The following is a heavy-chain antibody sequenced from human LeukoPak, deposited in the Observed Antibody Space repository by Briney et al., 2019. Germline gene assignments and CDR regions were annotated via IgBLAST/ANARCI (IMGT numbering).Heavy chain of an antibody. CDR1: GGSFSGYY. Sequence: PSETLSLTCAVYGGSFSGYYWSWIRQPPGKGLEWIGEINHSGSTNYNPSLKSRVTMSVDTSKNQFSLKLSSVTAADTAVYYCARVATYYDYVWGSYRYYFDYWGQGTLVTVSS. CDR2: INHSGST. CDR3: ARVATYYDYVWGSYRYYFDY. V-gene: IGHV4-34*01. D-gene: IGHD3-16*02. J-gene: IGHJ4*02.